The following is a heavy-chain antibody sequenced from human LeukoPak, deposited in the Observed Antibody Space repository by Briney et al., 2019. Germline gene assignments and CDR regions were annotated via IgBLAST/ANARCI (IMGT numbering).Heavy chain of an antibody. CDR2: ISTTSGNI. D-gene: IGHD6-13*01. V-gene: IGHV3-21*01. J-gene: IGHJ4*02. CDR3: ARVRSAAAGPLDY. CDR1: GFTFSSYS. Sequence: GGSLRLSCAASGFTFSSYSMNWVRQAPGKGLEWVAAISTTSGNIYYADSVKGRFTISRDNANKSLYLQMNSLSADDTAVYHCARVRSAAAGPLDYWGQGTLVTVSS.